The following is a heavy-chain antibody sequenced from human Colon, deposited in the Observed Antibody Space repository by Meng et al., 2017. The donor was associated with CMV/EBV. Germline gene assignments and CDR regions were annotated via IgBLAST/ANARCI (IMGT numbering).Heavy chain of an antibody. CDR2: IYHSGST. V-gene: IGHV4-4*02. D-gene: IGHD5-12*01. CDR1: GDSISSRNW. J-gene: IGHJ4*02. Sequence: SETLCLTCTVAGDSISSRNWWTWVRQPPGQGLGWIGEIYHSGSTNYNPSLKSRVTISVDGAKKQFSLKLTSVTAADTAVYYCARGVSGRNAFDHWGQGTLVTVSS. CDR3: ARGVSGRNAFDH.